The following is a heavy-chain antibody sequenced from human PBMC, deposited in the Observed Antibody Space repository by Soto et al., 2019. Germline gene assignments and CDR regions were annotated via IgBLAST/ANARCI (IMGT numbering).Heavy chain of an antibody. J-gene: IGHJ6*02. CDR2: IIPILGIA. D-gene: IGHD2-15*01. CDR3: ARDRDIVVVIEGYYYYYGMDV. V-gene: IGHV1-69*08. CDR1: GGTFSSYT. Sequence: QVQLVQSGAEVKKPGSSVKVSCKASGGTFSSYTISWVRQAPGQGLEWMGRIIPILGIANYAQKFQGRVMITADKCKSTAYMGLSSVRSEDAAVYYCARDRDIVVVIEGYYYYYGMDVWVQGTTVTVSS.